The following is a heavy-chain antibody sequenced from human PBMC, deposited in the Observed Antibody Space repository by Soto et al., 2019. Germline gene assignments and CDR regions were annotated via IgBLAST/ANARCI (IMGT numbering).Heavy chain of an antibody. CDR1: GGSISSYY. J-gene: IGHJ6*02. D-gene: IGHD3-22*01. V-gene: IGHV4-59*01. Sequence: PSETLSLTCTVSGGSISSYYWSWIRQPPGKGLEWIGYIYYSGSTNYNPSLKSRVTISVDTSKNQFSLKLRSVTAADTAVYYCARGFRDSIGYNERWTYGMDVWGQGTTVPVSS. CDR2: IYYSGST. CDR3: ARGFRDSIGYNERWTYGMDV.